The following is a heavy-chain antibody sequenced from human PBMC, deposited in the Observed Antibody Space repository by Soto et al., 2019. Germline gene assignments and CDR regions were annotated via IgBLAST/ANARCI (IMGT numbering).Heavy chain of an antibody. D-gene: IGHD3-10*01. V-gene: IGHV4-59*08. Sequence: PSETLSLTCTVSGGSISSYYWSWIRQPPGKGLEWIGYIYYSGSTNFNPSLKSRVTISVDTSKNQFSLKLSSVTAADTAVYYCARGDYYGSGSPLYYYGMDVWGQGTTVTVSS. CDR1: GGSISSYY. CDR3: ARGDYYGSGSPLYYYGMDV. J-gene: IGHJ6*02. CDR2: IYYSGST.